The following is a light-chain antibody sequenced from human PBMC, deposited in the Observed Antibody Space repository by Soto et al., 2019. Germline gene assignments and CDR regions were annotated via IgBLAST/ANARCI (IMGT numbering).Light chain of an antibody. CDR2: WAS. J-gene: IGKJ1*01. CDR1: QSVLYSSNNKNY. CDR3: QQYYRPWT. Sequence: DIVMTQSPDSLAVSLGERATINCKSSQSVLYSSNNKNYLAWYQQKPGQPTKQLIYWASTRESGVPDRFSGSGSGTDFTLSISSLQAEDVAVHYCQQYYRPWTFGQGTKVEIK. V-gene: IGKV4-1*01.